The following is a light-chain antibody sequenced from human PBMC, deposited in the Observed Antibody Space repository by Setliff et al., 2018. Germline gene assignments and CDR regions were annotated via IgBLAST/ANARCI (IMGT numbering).Light chain of an antibody. CDR1: SSDVGGYKY. CDR3: TSYAGSNNYV. CDR2: EVT. V-gene: IGLV2-8*01. J-gene: IGLJ1*01. Sequence: QSALTQPPSASGSPGQSVTISCTGTSSDVGGYKYVSWFQQHPGKAPKLMIYEVTKRPSGVPDRFSGSKSGNTDSLTVSVLQAEDEADYYCTSYAGSNNYVFGTGTKVTVL.